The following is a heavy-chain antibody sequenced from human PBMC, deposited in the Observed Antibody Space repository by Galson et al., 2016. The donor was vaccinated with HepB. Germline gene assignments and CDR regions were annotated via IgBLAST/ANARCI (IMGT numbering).Heavy chain of an antibody. V-gene: IGHV3-33*06. CDR2: IWYDGTYK. CDR1: GFTFSSYG. D-gene: IGHD2-8*02. Sequence: SLRLSCAASGFTFSSYGMHWVRQSPGKGLEWVAVIWYDGTYKESADAVKGRFSISRDNSKNTLYLQMNSLRAEDTAVYYCAKLLELYRLGLYDYYGMDVWGKGTTVTVSS. CDR3: AKLLELYRLGLYDYYGMDV. J-gene: IGHJ6*04.